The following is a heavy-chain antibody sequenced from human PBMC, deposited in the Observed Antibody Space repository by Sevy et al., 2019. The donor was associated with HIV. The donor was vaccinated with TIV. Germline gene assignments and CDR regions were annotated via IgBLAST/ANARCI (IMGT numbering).Heavy chain of an antibody. J-gene: IGHJ4*02. Sequence: ASVKVSCKASGGTFSSYAISWVRQAPGQGLEWMGGIIPIFGTGNYAQKFQGRVTITADESTSTAYMELSSLRSEDTAVYYCARGARIQLWLWDQFDYWGQGTLVTVSS. CDR1: GGTFSSYA. CDR3: ARGARIQLWLWDQFDY. CDR2: IIPIFGTG. V-gene: IGHV1-69*13. D-gene: IGHD5-18*01.